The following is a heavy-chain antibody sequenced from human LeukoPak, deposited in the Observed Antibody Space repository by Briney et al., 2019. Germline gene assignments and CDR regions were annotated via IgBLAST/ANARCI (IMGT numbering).Heavy chain of an antibody. D-gene: IGHD3-22*01. CDR3: ARWDYYDSRTFDI. J-gene: IGHJ3*02. V-gene: IGHV1-18*01. CDR1: GYTFTNYG. CDR2: ISAYNGNT. Sequence: ASVKVSCKASGYTFTNYGISWVRQAPGQGLEWMGWISAYNGNTNYAQKLQGRVTMTTDTSSSTAYMELRSLRSDDTAVYYCARWDYYDSRTFDIWGQGTMVTVSS.